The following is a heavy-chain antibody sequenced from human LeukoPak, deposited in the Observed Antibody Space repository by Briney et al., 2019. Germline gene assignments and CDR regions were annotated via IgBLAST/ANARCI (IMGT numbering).Heavy chain of an antibody. J-gene: IGHJ4*02. D-gene: IGHD3-10*01. V-gene: IGHV6-1*01. CDR1: GHSFSLNSAA. Sequence: SQSLSLTYAISGHSFSLNSAAWNWIRQSPLRGLEWLGRTYYRYKWYNEYAVSVDSRITINPDTCKNQFSLQLNYVTREDTAVYYCARAYGSGSYSPFFAYWGQGTLVIVSS. CDR2: TYYRYKWYN. CDR3: ARAYGSGSYSPFFAY.